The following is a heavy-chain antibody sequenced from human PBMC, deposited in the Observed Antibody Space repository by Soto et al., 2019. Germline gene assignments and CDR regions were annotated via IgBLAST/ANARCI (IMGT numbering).Heavy chain of an antibody. CDR3: AKDRWERPTPTFDY. Sequence: ASVKVSCKASGYTFTSYGISWVRQAPGQGLGWMGWISAYNGNTNYAQKLQGRVTMTTDTSTSTAYMELRSLRAEDTAVYYCAKDRWERPTPTFDYWGQGTLVTVSS. J-gene: IGHJ4*02. V-gene: IGHV1-18*01. D-gene: IGHD1-26*01. CDR2: ISAYNGNT. CDR1: GYTFTSYG.